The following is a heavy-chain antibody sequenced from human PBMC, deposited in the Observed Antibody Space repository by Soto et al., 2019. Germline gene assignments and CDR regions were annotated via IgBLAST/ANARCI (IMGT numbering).Heavy chain of an antibody. D-gene: IGHD6-13*01. CDR3: AVIPAAGTSHLFGY. CDR2: IKSKIHGGTA. CDR1: GFTFSNAW. Sequence: GGSLRLSCAASGFTFSNAWMSWVRQAPGTGLEWVGRIKSKIHGGTADYPEPVKGRFTISRDDSTNTLYLQMNSLKTEDTATYYCAVIPAAGTSHLFGYWGQGTLVTVSS. J-gene: IGHJ4*02. V-gene: IGHV3-15*01.